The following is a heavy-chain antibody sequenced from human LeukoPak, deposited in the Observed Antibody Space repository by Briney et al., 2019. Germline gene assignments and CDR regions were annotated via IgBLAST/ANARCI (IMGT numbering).Heavy chain of an antibody. J-gene: IGHJ4*02. D-gene: IGHD3-3*01. CDR1: GFAFSSYA. V-gene: IGHV3-23*01. CDR2: ISGSGGST. Sequence: GGSLRLSCAASGFAFSSYAMSWVRQAPGKGLEWVSAISGSGGSTYYADSVKGRFTISRDNSKNTLYLQMNSLRAEDTAVYYCAKETYYDFWSGYYFDYWGQGTLVTVSS. CDR3: AKETYYDFWSGYYFDY.